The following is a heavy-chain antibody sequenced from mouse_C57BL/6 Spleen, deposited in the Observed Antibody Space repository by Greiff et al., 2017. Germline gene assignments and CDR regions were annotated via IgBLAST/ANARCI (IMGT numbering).Heavy chain of an antibody. J-gene: IGHJ4*01. CDR3: ARGGVLLRSYAMDY. Sequence: VQLQQSGAELVRPGTSVKVSCKASGYAFTNYLIEWVKQRPGQGLEWIGVINPGSGGTNYNEKFKGKATLTADKSSSTAYMQLSSLTSEDSAVYFCARGGVLLRSYAMDYWGQGTSVTVSS. V-gene: IGHV1-54*01. CDR2: INPGSGGT. CDR1: GYAFTNYL. D-gene: IGHD1-1*01.